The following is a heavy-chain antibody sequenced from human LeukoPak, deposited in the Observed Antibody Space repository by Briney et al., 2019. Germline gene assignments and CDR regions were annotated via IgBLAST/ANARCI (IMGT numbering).Heavy chain of an antibody. Sequence: ASVKVSCKSSGYTFTSYYMHWVRQAPGQGLEWMGIINPSGGSTSYAQKFQGRVTMTRDTSTSTVYMELSSLRSGDTAVYYCARAKDPYSSSSDIDYWGQGTLVTVSS. D-gene: IGHD6-6*01. V-gene: IGHV1-46*01. CDR1: GYTFTSYY. CDR3: ARAKDPYSSSSDIDY. J-gene: IGHJ4*02. CDR2: INPSGGST.